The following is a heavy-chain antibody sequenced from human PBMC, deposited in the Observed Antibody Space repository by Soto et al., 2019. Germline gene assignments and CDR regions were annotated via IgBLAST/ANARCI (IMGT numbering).Heavy chain of an antibody. J-gene: IGHJ5*02. D-gene: IGHD2-15*01. V-gene: IGHV3-53*01. CDR3: ARAIPTSPRRYCSGGSCYPAWFDP. CDR1: GFTVSSNY. Sequence: GGSLRLSCAASGFTVSSNYTSWVRQAPGKGLEWVSVIYSGGSTYYADSVKGRFTISRDNSKNTLYLQMNSLRAEDTAVYYCARAIPTSPRRYCSGGSCYPAWFDPWGQGTLVTVSS. CDR2: IYSGGST.